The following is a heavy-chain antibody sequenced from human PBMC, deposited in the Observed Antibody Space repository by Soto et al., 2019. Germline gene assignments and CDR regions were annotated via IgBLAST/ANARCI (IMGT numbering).Heavy chain of an antibody. D-gene: IGHD3-22*01. J-gene: IGHJ4*02. V-gene: IGHV1-2*02. Sequence: GASVKVSCKASGYTFTGYYMHWVRQSAGQGLEWMGWINPNSGGTNYAQKFQGRVTMTRDTSISTAYMELSRLRSDDTAVYYCARTRYYYDSSGYLGTFDYWGQGTLVTVSS. CDR3: ARTRYYYDSSGYLGTFDY. CDR1: GYTFTGYY. CDR2: INPNSGGT.